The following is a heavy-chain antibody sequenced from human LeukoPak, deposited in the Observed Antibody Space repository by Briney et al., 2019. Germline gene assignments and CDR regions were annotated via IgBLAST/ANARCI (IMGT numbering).Heavy chain of an antibody. CDR3: ARDQLGQPLAFDY. CDR2: IIPILGIA. V-gene: IGHV1-69*04. D-gene: IGHD1-1*01. CDR1: GGTFSSYT. Sequence: SVKVSCKASGGTFSSYTISWVRQAPGQGLEWMGRIIPILGIANYAQKFQGRVTITADKSTSTAYMELSSLRSEDTAVYYCARDQLGQPLAFDYWGQGTLVTVSP. J-gene: IGHJ4*02.